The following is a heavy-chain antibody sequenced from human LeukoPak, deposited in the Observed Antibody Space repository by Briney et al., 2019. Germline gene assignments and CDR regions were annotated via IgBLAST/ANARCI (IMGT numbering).Heavy chain of an antibody. CDR1: GGSISSYY. V-gene: IGHV4-59*01. CDR2: IDYSGDI. D-gene: IGHD2/OR15-2a*01. CDR3: ASSFSTYYMDV. Sequence: SETLSLTRSVSGGSISSYYWSWIRQPPEKGLEWIGYIDYSGDISYNPSLKSRVTISLDTSKNQFSLSLTSVTAADTAVYFCASSFSTYYMDVWGKGTTVTVSS. J-gene: IGHJ6*03.